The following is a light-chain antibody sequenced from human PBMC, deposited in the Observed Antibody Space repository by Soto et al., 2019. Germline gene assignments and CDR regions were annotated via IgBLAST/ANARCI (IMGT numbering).Light chain of an antibody. J-gene: IGKJ3*01. CDR1: QSISSD. CDR2: AAS. Sequence: DIQMTQSPSSLSASVGDRVTITCRASQSISSDLNWYQQKPGKAPKLLIYAASSLQSGVPSRFSGSGSGTDFTLTISSLQPEDFATYYCQQSYSTPPITVGPGTKVDIK. CDR3: QQSYSTPPIT. V-gene: IGKV1-39*01.